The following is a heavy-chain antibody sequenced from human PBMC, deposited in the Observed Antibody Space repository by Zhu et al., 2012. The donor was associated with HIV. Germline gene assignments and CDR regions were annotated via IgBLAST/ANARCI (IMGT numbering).Heavy chain of an antibody. J-gene: IGHJ5*02. Sequence: QVQLQESGPGLVKPSETLSLTCTVSGGSISSSSYYWGWIRQPPGKGLEWIGSIFYSGSTYYYPSLKSRVTISVDTSKNQFSLKLNSLTAADTAVYYCARHSSGWSLGSLDWFDPWGQGILVTVSS. CDR1: GGSISSSSYY. CDR2: IFYSGST. D-gene: IGHD6-19*01. CDR3: ARHSSGWSLGSLDWFDP. V-gene: IGHV4-39*07.